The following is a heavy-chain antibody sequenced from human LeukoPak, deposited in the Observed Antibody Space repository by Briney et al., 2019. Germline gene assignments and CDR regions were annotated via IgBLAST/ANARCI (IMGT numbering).Heavy chain of an antibody. CDR1: GFTFSSYS. V-gene: IGHV3-21*01. Sequence: PGGSLRLSCAASGFTFSSYSMNWVRQAPGKGLEWVSSISSSSSYIYYADSVKGRFTISRDNAKNSLYLQMNSLRAEDTAVYYCARGTWRARAFDIWGQGTMVTVSS. CDR3: ARGTWRARAFDI. CDR2: ISSSSSYI. D-gene: IGHD1-1*01. J-gene: IGHJ3*02.